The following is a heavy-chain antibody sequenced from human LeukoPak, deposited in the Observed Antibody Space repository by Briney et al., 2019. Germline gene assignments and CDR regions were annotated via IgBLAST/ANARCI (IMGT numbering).Heavy chain of an antibody. Sequence: ASVRLSCKASGYSFNNYGISWVRQAPGQGLEWMGWVSSYNGDTNYAQKFKGRVTITTDSSISTAYMELSSLRSEDTATYYCARGWPNYYDNSGYSLGYNWFDPWGQGTLVTVSS. CDR1: GYSFNNYG. V-gene: IGHV1-18*01. D-gene: IGHD3-22*01. CDR2: VSSYNGDT. J-gene: IGHJ5*02. CDR3: ARGWPNYYDNSGYSLGYNWFDP.